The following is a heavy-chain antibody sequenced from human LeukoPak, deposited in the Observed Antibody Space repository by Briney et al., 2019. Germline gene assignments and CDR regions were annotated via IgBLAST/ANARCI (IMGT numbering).Heavy chain of an antibody. V-gene: IGHV3-23*01. CDR2: RTDRGDST. CDR1: GFTFRNYA. Sequence: GGSLSLSRGVSGFTFRNYAMSWVRQAPGKGVEWVSHRTDRGDSTSYADSVKGRFTISRDNSKNTLYLLLNSLRAEDTAVYYCAKDPDRTSANWFDPWGQGTLVTVSS. J-gene: IGHJ5*02. D-gene: IGHD3/OR15-3a*01. CDR3: AKDPDRTSANWFDP.